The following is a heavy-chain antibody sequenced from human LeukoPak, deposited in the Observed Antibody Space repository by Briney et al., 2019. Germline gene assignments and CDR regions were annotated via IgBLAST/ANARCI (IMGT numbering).Heavy chain of an antibody. Sequence: ASVKVSCKASGYTFTSYDINWVRQATGQGLEWMGWMNPNSGNTGYAQKFQGRVTMTRDTSISTAYMELSRLRSDDTAVYYCARDFVDYDILTGYPDYWGQGTLVTVSS. V-gene: IGHV1-8*01. CDR2: MNPNSGNT. D-gene: IGHD3-9*01. CDR3: ARDFVDYDILTGYPDY. J-gene: IGHJ4*02. CDR1: GYTFTSYD.